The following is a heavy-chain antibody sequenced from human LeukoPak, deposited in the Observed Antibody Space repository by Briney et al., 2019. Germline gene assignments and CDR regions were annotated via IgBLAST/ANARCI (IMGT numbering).Heavy chain of an antibody. Sequence: SSATLSLTCTVSGGSISSYYWSWIRQPPGKGLEWIGYIYYSGSTNYNPSLKSRVTISVDTSKNQFSLKLSSVTAADTAVYYCAREYSSSWEGSAFDIWGQGTMVTVSS. CDR1: GGSISSYY. V-gene: IGHV4-59*13. J-gene: IGHJ3*02. CDR2: IYYSGST. D-gene: IGHD6-13*01. CDR3: AREYSSSWEGSAFDI.